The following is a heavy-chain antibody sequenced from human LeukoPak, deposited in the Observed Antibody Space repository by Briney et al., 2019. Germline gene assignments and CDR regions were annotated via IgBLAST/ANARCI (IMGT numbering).Heavy chain of an antibody. V-gene: IGHV1-2*02. D-gene: IGHD3-10*02. CDR2: INPNSGGT. CDR1: GYTFTGYY. J-gene: IGHJ5*02. Sequence: ASVKVSCKASGYTFTGYYMHWVRQAPGQGLEWMGWINPNSGGTNYAQKFQGRVTMTRDTSISTAHMELSRLRSDDTAVYYCARIVSGGHAPWGQGTLVTVSS. CDR3: ARIVSGGHAP.